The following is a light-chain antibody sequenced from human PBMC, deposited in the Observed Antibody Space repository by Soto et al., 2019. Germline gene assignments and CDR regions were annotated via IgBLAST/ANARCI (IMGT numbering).Light chain of an antibody. Sequence: QSALTQPASVSGSLGQSITISCTETSSDIGAYNYVSWYQQHPGKAPKLIIYEVSYRPSGVSNRFSASKSANTASLTISGLQAEDEADYYCNSFASSNSLIFGGGTKLTVL. CDR3: NSFASSNSLI. CDR1: SSDIGAYNY. V-gene: IGLV2-14*01. CDR2: EVS. J-gene: IGLJ2*01.